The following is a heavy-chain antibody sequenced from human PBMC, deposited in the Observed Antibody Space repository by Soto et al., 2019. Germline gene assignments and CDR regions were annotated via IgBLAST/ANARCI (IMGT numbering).Heavy chain of an antibody. Sequence: QVQLVQSGAELKKPGSSVKISCRASGDTFSTYTISWVRQAPGQGLDWMGRIIPILDVANYAPIFQGRVTVTAARSTSTAQMELSSLTAEATAVYYCAGRRHSDGDYFDNWLDPWGQGTLVSVSS. J-gene: IGHJ5*02. V-gene: IGHV1-69*02. CDR1: GDTFSTYT. CDR3: AGRRHSDGDYFDNWLDP. CDR2: IIPILDVA. D-gene: IGHD4-17*01.